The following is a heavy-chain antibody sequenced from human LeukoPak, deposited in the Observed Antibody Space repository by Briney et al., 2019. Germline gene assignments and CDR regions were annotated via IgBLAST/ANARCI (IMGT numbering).Heavy chain of an antibody. CDR2: ITSSSSYI. Sequence: GGSLRLSCAASGFTFSSYSMNWVRQAPGKVLEWISSITSSSSYIYYADSVKGRFTISRDNAKNSLYLQMNSLRAEDTAVYYCARDLATGTTHDGDYWGQGTLVTVSS. D-gene: IGHD1-1*01. CDR1: GFTFSSYS. J-gene: IGHJ4*02. CDR3: ARDLATGTTHDGDY. V-gene: IGHV3-21*01.